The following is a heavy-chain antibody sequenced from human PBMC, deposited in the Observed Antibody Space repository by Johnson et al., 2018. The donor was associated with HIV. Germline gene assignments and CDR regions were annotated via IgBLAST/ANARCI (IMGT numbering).Heavy chain of an antibody. CDR3: ARDWNEYSSSDGAFDI. V-gene: IGHV3-30*14. D-gene: IGHD6-6*01. Sequence: QMLLVESGGGLVQPGGSLRLSCEASGFTFSDHYMDWVRQAPGKGLEWVAVISYGESNEYYADSVKGRFTISRDNSKNTLYLQMNSLRAEDTAVYYCARDWNEYSSSDGAFDIWGQGTMVTVSS. CDR2: ISYGESNE. J-gene: IGHJ3*02. CDR1: GFTFSDHY.